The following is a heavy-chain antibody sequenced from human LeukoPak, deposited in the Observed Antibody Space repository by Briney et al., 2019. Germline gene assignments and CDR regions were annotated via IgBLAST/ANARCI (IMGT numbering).Heavy chain of an antibody. CDR1: GGSISSGGYS. J-gene: IGHJ4*02. CDR3: AREVEDYDSSGYYPDY. CDR2: FYYSGST. D-gene: IGHD3-22*01. V-gene: IGHV4-31*11. Sequence: PSETLSLTCAVSGGSISSGGYSWSWIRQPPRNGLVWIGYFYYSGSTYYNPSLKSRVSISVDTSKIQFSLKLSSVTAADTAVYYCAREVEDYDSSGYYPDYWGQGTLVTVSS.